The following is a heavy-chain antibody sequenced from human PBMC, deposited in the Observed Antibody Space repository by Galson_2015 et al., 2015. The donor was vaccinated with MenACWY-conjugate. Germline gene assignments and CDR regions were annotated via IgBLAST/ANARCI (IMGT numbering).Heavy chain of an antibody. Sequence: SLRLSCAASGFTFSDFWMTWVRQAPGKGLEWVSYISSSRSTIYYADSVKGRFTISRDNAKNSLYLQMNSLRAEDTAMYYCARDSTGNWNDFVYSYYGMDVWGQGTTVTVSS. D-gene: IGHD1-1*01. CDR1: GFTFSDFW. V-gene: IGHV3-48*04. CDR3: ARDSTGNWNDFVYSYYGMDV. CDR2: ISSSRSTI. J-gene: IGHJ6*02.